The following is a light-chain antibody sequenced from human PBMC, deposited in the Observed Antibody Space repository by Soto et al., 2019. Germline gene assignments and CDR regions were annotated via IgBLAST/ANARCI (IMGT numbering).Light chain of an antibody. CDR3: GAWDSSLSGGV. V-gene: IGLV1-51*01. CDR2: DND. Sequence: QSALTQPPSVSAAPGQKVTISCSGSSSNIGNNYVSWYRQFPGTAPKLLIYDNDKRPSGIPDRFSGSKSGTSATLGITGLQTGDEADYYCGAWDSSLSGGVFGGGTKLTV. CDR1: SSNIGNNY. J-gene: IGLJ2*01.